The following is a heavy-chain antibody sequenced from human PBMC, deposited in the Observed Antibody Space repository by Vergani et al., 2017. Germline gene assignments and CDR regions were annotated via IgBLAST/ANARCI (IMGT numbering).Heavy chain of an antibody. CDR3: ARNAAPAPDYYYYYCMHV. D-gene: IGHD6-25*01. CDR2: IIPIFGTA. Sequence: QVQLVQSGAEVKKPGSSVKVSCKASGGTFSSCAISWVRQAPGQGLEWRGGIIPIFGTANYAQKFQGRVTITADESTSTANMELSSLRSEDTAVYYCARNAAPAPDYYYYYCMHVWSQGTTVTVSS. CDR1: GGTFSSCA. V-gene: IGHV1-69*12. J-gene: IGHJ6*02.